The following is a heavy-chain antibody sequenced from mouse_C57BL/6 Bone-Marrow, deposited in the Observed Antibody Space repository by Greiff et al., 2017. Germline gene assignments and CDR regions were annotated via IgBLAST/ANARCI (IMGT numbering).Heavy chain of an antibody. V-gene: IGHV1-53*01. CDR3: ARWEYLRYWYFYV. D-gene: IGHD5-1*01. CDR1: GYTFTSYW. CDR2: INPRNGGT. J-gene: IGHJ1*03. Sequence: VQLQQPGTELVKPGASVKLSCKASGYTFTSYWMNWVKQRPGQGLEWIGNINPRNGGTNYNEKFKSKATLTVDKSSNTAYMQLSSLTTEDSAVYYCARWEYLRYWYFYVGCRGPAVTVTA.